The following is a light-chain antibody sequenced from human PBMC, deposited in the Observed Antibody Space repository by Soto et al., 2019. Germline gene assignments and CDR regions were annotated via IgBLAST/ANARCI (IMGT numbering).Light chain of an antibody. J-gene: IGLJ3*02. CDR2: EGS. CDR3: CSYAGSRV. V-gene: IGLV2-23*01. CDR1: RSDVGSYNL. Sequence: QSALPQPASVSGSPGQSITISCTGTRSDVGSYNLVSWYQQHPGKAPKLMIYEGSKRPSGVSNRFSGSKSGNTASLTISGLQAEDEADYYCCSYAGSRVFGGGTKLTVL.